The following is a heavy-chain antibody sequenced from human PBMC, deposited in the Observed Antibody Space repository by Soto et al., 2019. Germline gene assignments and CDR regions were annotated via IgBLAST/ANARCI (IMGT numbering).Heavy chain of an antibody. CDR1: GGSITAYY. Sequence: QVQLQESGPGLVKPSETLSLTCTVSGGSITAYYWSWIRQPPGKGLEWIAYINSIGITNYNPSLKSRVTISVDTSNNQFSLKLSPATAADTAIYYCARHSVTAAGSFDYWGQGTLVTVSS. CDR2: INSIGIT. V-gene: IGHV4-59*08. J-gene: IGHJ4*02. D-gene: IGHD6-13*01. CDR3: ARHSVTAAGSFDY.